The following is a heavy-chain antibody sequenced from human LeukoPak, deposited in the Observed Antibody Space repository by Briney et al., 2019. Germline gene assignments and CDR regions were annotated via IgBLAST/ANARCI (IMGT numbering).Heavy chain of an antibody. J-gene: IGHJ6*02. D-gene: IGHD3-3*01. Sequence: ASVNVSCKASGYTFTSYGISWVRQAPGQGHEWMGWISAYNGNTNYAQKLQGRVTMTTDTSTSTAYMELRSLRSDDTAVYYCARDSNLSYDFWSGYRSYYGMDVWGQGTTVTVSS. CDR2: ISAYNGNT. V-gene: IGHV1-18*01. CDR3: ARDSNLSYDFWSGYRSYYGMDV. CDR1: GYTFTSYG.